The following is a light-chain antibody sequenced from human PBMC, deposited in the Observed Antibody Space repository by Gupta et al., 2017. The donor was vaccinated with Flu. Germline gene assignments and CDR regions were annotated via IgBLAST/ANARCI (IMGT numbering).Light chain of an antibody. V-gene: IGLV2-23*02. CDR3: CSYAKSSPFWV. J-gene: IGLJ3*02. CDR1: SNDVGNYNL. Sequence: HSALTQPASVSGSPGQSITISCTGTSNDVGNYNLVSWYQQYPGKAPKVLIYEVSERPSGISDRFSGSKSGNTASLTISGLQAEDEGAYYCCSYAKSSPFWVFGGGTSLSVL. CDR2: EVS.